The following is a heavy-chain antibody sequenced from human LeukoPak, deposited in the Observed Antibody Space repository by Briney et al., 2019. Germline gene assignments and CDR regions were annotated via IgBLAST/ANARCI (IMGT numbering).Heavy chain of an antibody. D-gene: IGHD1-26*01. CDR3: ARDASGSYWARSVDY. CDR2: ISGSGGST. CDR1: GFTFSSYS. Sequence: PGGSLRLSCAVSGFTFSSYSRSWVRQAPGKGLEWVSAISGSGGSTYYADSMKRRFTISRDNSKNTLYLQMNSLRAEDTAVYYCARDASGSYWARSVDYWGQGTLVTVSS. J-gene: IGHJ4*02. V-gene: IGHV3-23*01.